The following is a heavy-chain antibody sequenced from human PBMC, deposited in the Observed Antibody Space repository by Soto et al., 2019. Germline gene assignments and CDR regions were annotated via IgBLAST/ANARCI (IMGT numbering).Heavy chain of an antibody. CDR3: ARAGGCSSTSCYGRYYYYYGMDV. CDR1: GGSFSGYY. Sequence: QVQLQQWGAGLLKPSETLSLTCAVYGGSFSGYYWSWIRQPPGKGLEWIGEINHSGSTNYNPSLKRRVTISVDTSKNQFSLKLSSVTAADTAVYYCARAGGCSSTSCYGRYYYYYGMDVWGQGTTVTVSS. D-gene: IGHD2-2*01. V-gene: IGHV4-34*01. CDR2: INHSGST. J-gene: IGHJ6*02.